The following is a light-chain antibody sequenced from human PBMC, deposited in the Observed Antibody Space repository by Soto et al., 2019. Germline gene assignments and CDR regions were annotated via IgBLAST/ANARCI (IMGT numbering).Light chain of an antibody. Sequence: QSVLTLPPSVSEAPGQRVTISCTGSSSNIGAGYEAHWYQQVPGTAPKLLIYENNNRPSRVPDRFSGSKSGTSASLAITGLQAEDEAEYYCQSYDSSLSGYVFGTGTKLTVL. V-gene: IGLV1-40*01. CDR3: QSYDSSLSGYV. CDR2: ENN. CDR1: SSNIGAGYE. J-gene: IGLJ1*01.